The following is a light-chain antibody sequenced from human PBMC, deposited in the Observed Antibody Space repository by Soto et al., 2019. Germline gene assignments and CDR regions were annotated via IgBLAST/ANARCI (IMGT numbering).Light chain of an antibody. CDR1: QGINTF. CDR3: PPLESYPST. J-gene: IGKJ4*01. CDR2: AAS. V-gene: IGKV1-9*01. Sequence: IQLTQSPSSLSASVGDRVTITCRASQGINTFLAWYQQKPGKAPKLLIYAASTLQSGVPSRFSGSGSGTDFPLTISSPQPEDFATYYCPPLESYPSTFGGGTKVAIK.